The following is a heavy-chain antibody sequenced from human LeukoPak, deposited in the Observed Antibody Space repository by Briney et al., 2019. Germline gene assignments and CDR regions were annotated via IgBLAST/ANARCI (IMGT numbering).Heavy chain of an antibody. D-gene: IGHD4-17*01. V-gene: IGHV3-23*01. CDR1: GFTFSSYA. CDR2: IRSTGSST. J-gene: IGHJ4*02. CDR3: AKFSPHGDASY. Sequence: GGSLRLSCAASGFTFSSYAMSWVRQAPGKGLEWVSAIRSTGSSTFYADSVKGRFTISRDNSKSTLYLQMNSLRAEDTAVYYCAKFSPHGDASYWGQGTLVTFSS.